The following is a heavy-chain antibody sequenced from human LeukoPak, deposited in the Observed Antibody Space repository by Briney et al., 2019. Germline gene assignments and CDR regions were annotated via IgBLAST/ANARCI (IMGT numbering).Heavy chain of an antibody. CDR1: GMTFSNHW. J-gene: IGHJ4*02. V-gene: IGHV3-74*01. Sequence: PGGSLRLSCAASGMTFSNHWMHWVRQVPGKGLVWVSLIKTDGRTTIYADSVKGRFTISRDNGKSTQYLQMNSLRAEDTAIYYCTTGPSYGYEWWGQGTVVTVSS. D-gene: IGHD3-16*01. CDR3: TTGPSYGYEW. CDR2: IKTDGRTT.